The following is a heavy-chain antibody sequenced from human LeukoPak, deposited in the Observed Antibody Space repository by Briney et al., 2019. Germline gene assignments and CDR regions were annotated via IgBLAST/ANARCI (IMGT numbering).Heavy chain of an antibody. CDR2: FYFSGST. CDR1: GASISTHY. D-gene: IGHD6-13*01. Sequence: KPSETLSLTCTVSGASISTHYWSWIRQPPEKGPEWIGDFYFSGSTNYNPSLKSRATISGDTSKNQFSLNLRSVTAADTAVYHCARAGAIATVHLDLDHWGRGTQVTVSS. CDR3: ARAGAIATVHLDLDH. J-gene: IGHJ4*02. V-gene: IGHV4-59*11.